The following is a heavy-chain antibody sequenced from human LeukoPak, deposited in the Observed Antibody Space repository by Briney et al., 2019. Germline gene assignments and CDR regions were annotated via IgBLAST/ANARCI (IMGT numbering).Heavy chain of an antibody. Sequence: GASVKVSCKASGYTFTSYGISWVRQAPGQGLEWMGWISAYNGNTNYAQKLQGRVTMTTDTSTSTAYMELRSLRSDDTAVYYCARDPATGYSSSWYFEGYFDYWGQGTLVTVSS. D-gene: IGHD6-13*01. V-gene: IGHV1-18*01. CDR2: ISAYNGNT. CDR3: ARDPATGYSSSWYFEGYFDY. J-gene: IGHJ4*02. CDR1: GYTFTSYG.